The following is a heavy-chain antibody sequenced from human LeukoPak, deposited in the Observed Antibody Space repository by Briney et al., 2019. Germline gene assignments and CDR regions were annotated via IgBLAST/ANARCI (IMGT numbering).Heavy chain of an antibody. J-gene: IGHJ4*02. CDR2: ISSSSKYI. CDR3: ARLQPYSSPDY. D-gene: IGHD6-13*01. Sequence: GGSLRLSCAASEFTFSSYNMNWVRQAPGKGLEWVSSISSSSKYIYYADSVKGRFTISRDNAKNSLYLQMNSLRAEDTAVYYCARLQPYSSPDYWGQGTLVTVSS. V-gene: IGHV3-21*01. CDR1: EFTFSSYN.